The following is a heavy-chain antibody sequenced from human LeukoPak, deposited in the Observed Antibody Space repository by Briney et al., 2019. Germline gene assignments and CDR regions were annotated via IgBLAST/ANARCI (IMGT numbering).Heavy chain of an antibody. D-gene: IGHD6-6*01. CDR2: IHTSGST. V-gene: IGHV4-4*07. CDR1: GGSISSYY. CDR3: ARESYSSSYLFDF. J-gene: IGHJ4*02. Sequence: SETLSLTCTVSGGSISSYYWSWIRQPAGQGLEWIGRIHTSGSTNYNPSLKSRVTMSVDTSKNQISLKVNSVTAADTAVYYCARESYSSSYLFDFWGQGTLVTVSS.